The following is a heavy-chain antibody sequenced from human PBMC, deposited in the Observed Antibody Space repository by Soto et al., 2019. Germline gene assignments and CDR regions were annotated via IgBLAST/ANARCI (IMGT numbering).Heavy chain of an antibody. D-gene: IGHD2-2*01. Sequence: EVQLVESGGGSVQPGGSLRLSCAASGFTFSSYWMHWVRQAPGKGLVWVSRINGDGSSTTYADSVKGRFTISRDNAKNTLYLRMDSLRVEDTAVYYCARDSIVIVPAALDYWGQGTLVTVPS. CDR2: INGDGSST. CDR1: GFTFSSYW. CDR3: ARDSIVIVPAALDY. V-gene: IGHV3-74*01. J-gene: IGHJ4*02.